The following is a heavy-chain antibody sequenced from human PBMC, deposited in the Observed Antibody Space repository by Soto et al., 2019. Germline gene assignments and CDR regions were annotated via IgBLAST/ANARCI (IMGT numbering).Heavy chain of an antibody. J-gene: IGHJ5*02. CDR1: GGSISSGDYY. CDR2: IYYSGST. CDR3: ARGNDSSGYYYVVIWFDP. Sequence: QVQLQEPGPGLVKPSQTLSLTCTVSGGSISSGDYYWSWIRQPPGKGLEWIGYIYYSGSTYYNPSLKSRVTISVDTSKNQFSLKLSSVTAADTAVYYCARGNDSSGYYYVVIWFDPWGQGTLVTVSS. D-gene: IGHD3-22*01. V-gene: IGHV4-30-4*01.